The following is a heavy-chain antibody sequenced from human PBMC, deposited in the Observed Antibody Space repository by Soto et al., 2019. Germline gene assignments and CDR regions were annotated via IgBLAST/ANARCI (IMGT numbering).Heavy chain of an antibody. D-gene: IGHD6-19*01. J-gene: IGHJ3*02. CDR1: GGSISSSSYY. CDR2: IYYSGST. Sequence: PSETLSLTCTVSGGSISSSSYYWGWIRQPPGKGLEWIGYIYYSGSTYYNPSLKSRVTISVDTSKNQFSLKLSSVTAADTAVFYCASRYSSGWYGYDAFYIWGKGTMVTVSS. CDR3: ASRYSSGWYGYDAFYI. V-gene: IGHV4-31*03.